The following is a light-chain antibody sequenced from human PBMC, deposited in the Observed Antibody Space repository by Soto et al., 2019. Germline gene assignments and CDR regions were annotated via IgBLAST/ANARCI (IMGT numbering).Light chain of an antibody. CDR3: QQYGSSPLT. V-gene: IGKV3-20*01. Sequence: EIVLTQSPGTLSLSPGDRATLSCRASQTVSFSYLAWYQQKPGQAPRLLIYGASSRATGIPDRFSGSESGTDFTLTISRLEPEDFAGYYCQQYGSSPLTFGGGTKVEIK. CDR2: GAS. CDR1: QTVSFSY. J-gene: IGKJ4*01.